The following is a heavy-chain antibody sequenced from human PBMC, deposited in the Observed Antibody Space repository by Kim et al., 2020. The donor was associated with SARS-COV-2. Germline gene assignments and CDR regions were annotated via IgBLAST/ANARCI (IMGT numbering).Heavy chain of an antibody. D-gene: IGHD6-13*01. CDR1: GGTFSSYA. Sequence: SVKVSCKASGGTFSSYAISWVRQAPGQGLEWMGGIIPIFGTANYAQKFQGRVTITADESTSTAYMELSSLRSEDTAVYYCATAVSYSSSWYRRDDWFDPWGQGTLVTVSS. V-gene: IGHV1-69*13. CDR3: ATAVSYSSSWYRRDDWFDP. CDR2: IIPIFGTA. J-gene: IGHJ5*02.